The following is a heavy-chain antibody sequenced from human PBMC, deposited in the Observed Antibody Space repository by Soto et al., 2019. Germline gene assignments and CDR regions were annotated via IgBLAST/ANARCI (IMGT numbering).Heavy chain of an antibody. V-gene: IGHV5-51*01. CDR2: VFLGDSDA. CDR1: GCTLIDQW. D-gene: IGHD2-15*01. CDR3: ARRRGRCSDGICYSWWFGT. Sequence: VESLKISCIGSGCTLIDQWIGWVRHTPDKGLEWIGFVFLGDSDARYSPAFQGQVAMSADRSGTYLQWSSLKASDTGIYYCARRRGRCSDGICYSWWFGTWGQGTRGTVSS. J-gene: IGHJ5*02.